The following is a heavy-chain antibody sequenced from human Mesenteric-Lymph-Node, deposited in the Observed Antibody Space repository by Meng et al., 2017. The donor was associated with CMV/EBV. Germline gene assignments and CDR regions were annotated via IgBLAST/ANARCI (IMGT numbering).Heavy chain of an antibody. V-gene: IGHV4-39*07. CDR3: AKDVTYQYDSTGCCDAFDI. Sequence: SETLSLTCTVSGGSISSGSYYWGWIRQPPGKGMEWIGSMYYSENTYYNPSLKSRVIISVDMSKNQFSLKLRAVTAADTAVYYCAKDVTYQYDSTGCCDAFDIWGQGTMVTVSS. D-gene: IGHD3-22*01. J-gene: IGHJ3*02. CDR1: GGSISSGSYY. CDR2: MYYSENT.